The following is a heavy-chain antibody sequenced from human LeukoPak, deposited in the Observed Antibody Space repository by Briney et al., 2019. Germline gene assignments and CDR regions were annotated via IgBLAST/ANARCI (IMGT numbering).Heavy chain of an antibody. Sequence: GGSLRLSCAASGFTFSSYWMHWVRQAPGKGLVWVSRINSDGSSTSYADSVKGRFTISRDNAKNTLYLQMNSLRAEDTALYYCAKDTRLYYYYGMDVWGQGTTVTVSS. V-gene: IGHV3-74*01. CDR2: INSDGSST. CDR3: AKDTRLYYYYGMDV. CDR1: GFTFSSYW. D-gene: IGHD1-26*01. J-gene: IGHJ6*02.